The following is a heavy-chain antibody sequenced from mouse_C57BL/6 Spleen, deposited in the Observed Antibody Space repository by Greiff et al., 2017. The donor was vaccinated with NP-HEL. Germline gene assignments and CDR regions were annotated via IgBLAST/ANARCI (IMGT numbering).Heavy chain of an antibody. CDR3: ARGGTWSYYFDY. D-gene: IGHD2-14*01. Sequence: DVKLVESGGGLVKPGGSLKLSCAASGFTFSDYGMHWVRQAPEKGLEWVAYISSGSSTIYYADTVKGRFTISRDNAKNTLFLQMTSLRSEDTAMYYCARGGTWSYYFDYWGQGTTLTVSS. CDR2: ISSGSSTI. CDR1: GFTFSDYG. V-gene: IGHV5-17*01. J-gene: IGHJ2*01.